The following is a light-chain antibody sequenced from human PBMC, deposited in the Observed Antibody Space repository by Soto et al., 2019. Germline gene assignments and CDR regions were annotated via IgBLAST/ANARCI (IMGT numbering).Light chain of an antibody. J-gene: IGKJ5*01. CDR2: AAS. Sequence: DIQLTQSPSFLSASVGDRVTFTCLASQGINRFLAWYQQKPGKAPKLLIYAASTLQSGVPSRISGSGSGTEFTLTISSLQPEDFATYYCQQLKSNLITFGQGTRLEIK. CDR1: QGINRF. V-gene: IGKV1-9*01. CDR3: QQLKSNLIT.